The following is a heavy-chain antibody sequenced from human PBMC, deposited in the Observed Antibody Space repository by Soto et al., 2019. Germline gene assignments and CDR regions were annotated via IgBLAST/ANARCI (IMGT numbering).Heavy chain of an antibody. CDR1: GGSISSSSYY. D-gene: IGHD2-2*01. J-gene: IGHJ4*02. CDR2: IYYSGST. CDR3: ARLGPPAALYYFDY. Sequence: QLQLQESGPGLVKPSETLSLTCTVSGGSISSSSYYWGWIRQPPGKGLEWIGSIYYSGSTYYNPSLKSRVTISVDTSKHQFSLKLSSVTAADTAVYYCARLGPPAALYYFDYWGQGTLVTVSS. V-gene: IGHV4-39*01.